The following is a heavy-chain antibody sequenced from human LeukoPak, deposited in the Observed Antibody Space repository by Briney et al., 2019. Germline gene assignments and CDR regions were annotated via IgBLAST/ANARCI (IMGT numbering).Heavy chain of an antibody. CDR1: GFTFSDYA. D-gene: IGHD5-24*01. CDR3: ARCGYNYDYYYYLDV. V-gene: IGHV3-48*01. Sequence: GGSLRLSCAASGFTFSDYAMGWVRQAPGKGLEWVSYISVSSSTISHADSVKGRFTISRDNAKNSLYLQMNSLRAEDTAVYYCARCGYNYDYYYYLDVWGKGTTVTVSS. CDR2: ISVSSSTI. J-gene: IGHJ6*03.